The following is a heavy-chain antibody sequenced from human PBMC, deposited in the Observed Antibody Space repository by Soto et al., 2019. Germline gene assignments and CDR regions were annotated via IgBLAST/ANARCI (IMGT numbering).Heavy chain of an antibody. CDR1: GGSFSGYY. J-gene: IGHJ1*01. CDR2: LYDSGSI. CDR3: ARGLGGVQH. V-gene: IGHV4-34*01. Sequence: SETLSLTCAVYGGSFSGYYCSWIRQPPGKGLEWIGELYDSGSINYNASLKSRVSISVDTSKNQFSLKLNSVTAADTAVYYCARGLGGVQHWGQGTLVTVSS.